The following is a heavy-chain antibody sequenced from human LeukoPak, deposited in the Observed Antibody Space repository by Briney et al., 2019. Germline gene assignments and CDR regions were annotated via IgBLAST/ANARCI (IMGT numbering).Heavy chain of an antibody. CDR2: ISSSSSYI. CDR3: APSTYSGSPPFDY. CDR1: GFTFSSYS. Sequence: GGSLRLSCAASGFTFSSYSMNWVRQAPGKGLEWVSSISSSSSYIYYADSVKGRFTISRDNAKNSLYLQMNSLRGDDTAVYYCAPSTYSGSPPFDYWGQGTLVTVSS. V-gene: IGHV3-21*01. J-gene: IGHJ4*02. D-gene: IGHD1-26*01.